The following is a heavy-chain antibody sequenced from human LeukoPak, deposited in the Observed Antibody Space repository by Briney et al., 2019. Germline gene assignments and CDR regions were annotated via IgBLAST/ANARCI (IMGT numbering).Heavy chain of an antibody. CDR3: ARVYSSGYPYYYYMDV. CDR2: IYYSGST. V-gene: IGHV4-38-2*02. D-gene: IGHD3-22*01. Sequence: PSETLSLTCTVSGYSISSGYYWGWIRQPPGKGLEWIGSIYYSGSTYYNPSLKSRVTISVDTSKNQFSLKLSSVTAADTAVYYCARVYSSGYPYYYYMDVWGKGTTVTVSS. J-gene: IGHJ6*03. CDR1: GYSISSGYY.